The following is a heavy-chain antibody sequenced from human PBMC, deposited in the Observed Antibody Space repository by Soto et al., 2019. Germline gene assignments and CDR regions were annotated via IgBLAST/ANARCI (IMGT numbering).Heavy chain of an antibody. CDR1: GFTFSYSW. D-gene: IGHD6-6*01. CDR2: ISADGSEK. Sequence: PGGSLRLSCAASGFTFSYSWMNWVRQAPGKGLEWVAYISADGSEKMHVASVTGRFTISRDNAKNSLFLEMNNLRAEDTAVYYCARTPRLFDSWGLGTLVTVSS. V-gene: IGHV3-7*01. J-gene: IGHJ4*02. CDR3: ARTPRLFDS.